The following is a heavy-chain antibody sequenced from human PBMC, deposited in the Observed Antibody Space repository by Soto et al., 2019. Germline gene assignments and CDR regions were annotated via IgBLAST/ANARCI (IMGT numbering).Heavy chain of an antibody. D-gene: IGHD3-10*01. V-gene: IGHV3-23*01. Sequence: PGGSLRLSCAASGFTFSSYAMTWVRQAPGKGLEWVSSLSGSGGSTYYADSVTGRFTISRDNSKNTLYLQMTSLRAEDTAVYYCAKGGLYGAGSYYNAGNYYYYGMDIWGQGTTFTVS. J-gene: IGHJ6*02. CDR3: AKGGLYGAGSYYNAGNYYYYGMDI. CDR1: GFTFSSYA. CDR2: LSGSGGST.